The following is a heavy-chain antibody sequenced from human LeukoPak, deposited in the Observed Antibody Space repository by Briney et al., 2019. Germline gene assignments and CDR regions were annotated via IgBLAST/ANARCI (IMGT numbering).Heavy chain of an antibody. CDR3: ARALGY. CDR1: GFTFSSYA. CDR2: IYSGGST. Sequence: GGSLRLSCAASGFTFSSYAMSWVRQAPGKGLEWVSDIYSGGSTYYADSVKGRFTISRDNSKNTLYLQMNSLRAEDTAVYYCARALGYWGQGTLVTVSS. D-gene: IGHD7-27*01. J-gene: IGHJ4*02. V-gene: IGHV3-66*01.